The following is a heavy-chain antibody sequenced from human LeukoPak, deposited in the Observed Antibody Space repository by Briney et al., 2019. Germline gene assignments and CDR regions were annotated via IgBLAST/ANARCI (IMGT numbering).Heavy chain of an antibody. V-gene: IGHV5-51*01. Sequence: GESLKISCKGSGYSFTSYWIGWVRQMPGKGLEWMGIIYPGDSDTRYSSSFQGQVTISADKSISTAYLQWSSLKASDTAMYYCARLGLDYYDSSGPLDAFDIWGQGTMVTVSS. D-gene: IGHD3-22*01. CDR2: IYPGDSDT. CDR1: GYSFTSYW. J-gene: IGHJ3*02. CDR3: ARLGLDYYDSSGPLDAFDI.